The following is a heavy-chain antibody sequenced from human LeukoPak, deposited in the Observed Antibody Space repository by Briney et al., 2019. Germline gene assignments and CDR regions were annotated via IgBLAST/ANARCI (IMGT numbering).Heavy chain of an antibody. CDR1: GFTFSSYA. V-gene: IGHV3-23*01. J-gene: IGHJ6*03. D-gene: IGHD3-3*01. Sequence: GGSLRLSCAASGFTFSSYAMSWVRQAPGKGLEWVSAISGSGGSTYYADSVKGRFTISRDNSKNTLYLQMNSLRAEDTAVYYCAKAYKAVLRFLEWLPGGGYYMDVWGKGTTVTVSS. CDR3: AKAYKAVLRFLEWLPGGGYYMDV. CDR2: ISGSGGST.